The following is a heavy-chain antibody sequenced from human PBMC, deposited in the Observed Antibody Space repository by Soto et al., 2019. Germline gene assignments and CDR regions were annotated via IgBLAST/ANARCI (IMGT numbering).Heavy chain of an antibody. CDR1: GYSCTSYW. Sequence: PGEPMTVSSKGSGYSCTSYWIRCVSKMNGKGLEWMGIIYPGDSDTRYSPSFQGQVTISADKSISTAYLQWSSLKASDTAMYYCARPRSSSRNYYGMGVWGQGTTVTVSS. V-gene: IGHV5-51*01. CDR2: IYPGDSDT. D-gene: IGHD6-13*01. J-gene: IGHJ6*02. CDR3: ARPRSSSRNYYGMGV.